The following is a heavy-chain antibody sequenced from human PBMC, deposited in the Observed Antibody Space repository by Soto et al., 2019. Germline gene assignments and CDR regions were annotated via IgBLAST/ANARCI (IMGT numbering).Heavy chain of an antibody. V-gene: IGHV4-34*01. CDR2: INHPGST. J-gene: IGHJ5*02. D-gene: IGHD2-15*01. CDR1: GGSFSGYY. CDR3: ARGKDIVVVVAARYNWFDP. Sequence: QVQLQQWGAGLLKPSETLSLTCAVYGGSFSGYYWSWIRQPPGKGLEWIGEINHPGSTNYNPSLKSRVLISVDASKNQFSLKLSSVSAADTAVYYCARGKDIVVVVAARYNWFDPWGQGTLVTVSS.